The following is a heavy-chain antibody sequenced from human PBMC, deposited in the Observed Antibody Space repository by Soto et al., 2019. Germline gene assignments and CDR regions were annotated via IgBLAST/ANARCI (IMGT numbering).Heavy chain of an antibody. J-gene: IGHJ3*02. CDR1: AFTFSRYW. CDR2: INKDGIKT. V-gene: IGHV3-74*01. CDR3: ATVLQIIADEGECSVYIASHI. D-gene: IGHD3-22*01. Sequence: EVQLVESGGALVQPGGSLRLSCAASAFTFSRYWMHWVRHVPGKGLEWVSYINKDGIKTNYADSVKGRFTIARDNAMNTLYRQMNSLRGDDTAVYYCATVLQIIADEGECSVYIASHIWGQGTMVTVSS.